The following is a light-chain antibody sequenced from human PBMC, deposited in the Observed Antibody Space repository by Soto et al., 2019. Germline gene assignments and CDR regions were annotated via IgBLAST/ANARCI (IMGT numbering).Light chain of an antibody. J-gene: IGKJ1*01. Sequence: EIVTTQSPATLSVSPGERATLSCRANQNIISNLAWYQQKPGQAPRLLIYGASTRATGVPARFSGSGSGTEFTLTISSLEPEDFAVYYCQQRSNWPPTWTFGQGTKVDIK. CDR2: GAS. V-gene: IGKV3-15*01. CDR3: QQRSNWPPTWT. CDR1: QNIISN.